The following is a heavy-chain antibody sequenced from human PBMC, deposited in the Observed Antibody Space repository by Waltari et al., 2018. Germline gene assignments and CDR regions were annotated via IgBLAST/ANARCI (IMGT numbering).Heavy chain of an antibody. V-gene: IGHV1-8*02. Sequence: QVQLVQSGAEVKKPGASVKVSCKASGYTFTSYDINWVRQATGQGLEWMGWMNPNSGNKGYAQKFQGRVTITADTSTDTAYMELSSLRSEDTAVYYCATVSSAYDFWSGYSLDYWGQGTLVTVSS. D-gene: IGHD3-3*01. CDR2: MNPNSGNK. CDR3: ATVSSAYDFWSGYSLDY. CDR1: GYTFTSYD. J-gene: IGHJ4*02.